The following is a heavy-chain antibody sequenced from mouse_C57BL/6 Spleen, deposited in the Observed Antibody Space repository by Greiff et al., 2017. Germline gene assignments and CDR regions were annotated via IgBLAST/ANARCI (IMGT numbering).Heavy chain of an antibody. D-gene: IGHD1-1*01. V-gene: IGHV1-82*01. CDR2: IYPGDGDT. CDR3: ARRGSSSAWFAY. CDR1: GYAFSSSW. J-gene: IGHJ3*01. Sequence: QVQLKESGPELVKPGASVKISCKASGYAFSSSWMNWVKQRPGKGLEWIGRIYPGDGDTNYNGKFKGKATLTADKSSSTAYMQLSSLTAEDSAVXFCARRGSSSAWFAYWGQGTLVTVSA.